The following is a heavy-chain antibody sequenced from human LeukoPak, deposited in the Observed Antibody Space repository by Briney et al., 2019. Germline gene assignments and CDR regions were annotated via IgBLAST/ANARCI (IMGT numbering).Heavy chain of an antibody. CDR3: AKAAPSTVVTGGYFDY. CDR1: GFTFNIYA. V-gene: IGHV3-23*01. D-gene: IGHD4-23*01. J-gene: IGHJ4*02. Sequence: PGGCLRLSCAASGFTFNIYAMSWVRPAPGKGLEWVSAISGRGDTTYYADSVKGRFTFSRDNSKNTLYLQMNSLRAEDTAVYYCAKAAPSTVVTGGYFDYWGQGTLVTVSS. CDR2: ISGRGDTT.